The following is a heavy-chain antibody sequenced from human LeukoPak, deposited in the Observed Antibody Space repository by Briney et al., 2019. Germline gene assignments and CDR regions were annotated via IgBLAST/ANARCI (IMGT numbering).Heavy chain of an antibody. Sequence: ASETLSLTCAVYGGSFSGYYWSWIRQPPGKGLEWIGEINHSGSTNYNPSLKSRVTISVDTSKNQFSLKLSSVTAADTAVYYCARTTMVRGTYYMDVWGKGTTVTVSS. J-gene: IGHJ6*03. CDR2: INHSGST. D-gene: IGHD3-10*01. V-gene: IGHV4-34*01. CDR1: GGSFSGYY. CDR3: ARTTMVRGTYYMDV.